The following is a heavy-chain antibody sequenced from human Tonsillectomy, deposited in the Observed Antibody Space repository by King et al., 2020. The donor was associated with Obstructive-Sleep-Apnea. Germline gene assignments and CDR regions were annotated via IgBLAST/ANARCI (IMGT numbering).Heavy chain of an antibody. Sequence: QLQESGPGLVKPSETLSLTCTVSGGSISSYYWSWIRQPPGKGLEWIGYIYYSGSTNYNPSLKSRVTISVDTSKNQFSLKLSSVTAADTAVYYCARGGDGYRTWGQGTLVTVSS. CDR3: ARGGDGYRT. CDR1: GGSISSYY. D-gene: IGHD5-24*01. CDR2: IYYSGST. J-gene: IGHJ5*02. V-gene: IGHV4-59*01.